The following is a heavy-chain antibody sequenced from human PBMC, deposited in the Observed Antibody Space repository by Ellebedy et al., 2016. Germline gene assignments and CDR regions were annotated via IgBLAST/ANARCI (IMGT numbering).Heavy chain of an antibody. V-gene: IGHV3-30*18. J-gene: IGHJ4*02. CDR1: GFTFSSYG. CDR2: ISYDGSNK. Sequence: GESLKISXAASGFTFSSYGMHWVRQAPGKGLEWVAVISYDGSNKYYADSVKGRFTISRDNSKNTLYLQMNSLRAEDTAVYYCAKDGSLDYWGQGTLVSVSS. D-gene: IGHD5-12*01. CDR3: AKDGSLDY.